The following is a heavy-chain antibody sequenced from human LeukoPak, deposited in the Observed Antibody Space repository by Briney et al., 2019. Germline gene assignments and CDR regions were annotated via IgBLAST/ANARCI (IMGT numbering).Heavy chain of an antibody. Sequence: PSETLSLTCTVSGGSISSYYWSWIRQPPGKGLEWIGYIYYSGSTNYNPSLKSRVTISVDTSKNQFSLKLSSVTAADTAVYYCARSGSSTVTTLDYWGQGPLVTVSS. V-gene: IGHV4-59*08. CDR1: GGSISSYY. CDR3: ARSGSSTVTTLDY. D-gene: IGHD4-17*01. J-gene: IGHJ4*02. CDR2: IYYSGST.